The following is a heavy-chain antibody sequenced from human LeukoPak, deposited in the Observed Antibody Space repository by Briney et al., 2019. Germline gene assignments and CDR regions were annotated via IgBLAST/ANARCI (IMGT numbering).Heavy chain of an antibody. D-gene: IGHD6-6*01. CDR1: GGSISNDY. J-gene: IGHJ4*02. V-gene: IGHV4-59*01. CDR3: SRGRLRSAQDY. CDR2: VSYSGIT. Sequence: PSETLSLTCTVSGGSISNDYWSWFRQPPGKGLEWIGCVSYSGITNYNPSLKSQITISIHTSRRQFSLKLKSVTAADTAVYYCSRGRLRSAQDYWGQGILVTVSS.